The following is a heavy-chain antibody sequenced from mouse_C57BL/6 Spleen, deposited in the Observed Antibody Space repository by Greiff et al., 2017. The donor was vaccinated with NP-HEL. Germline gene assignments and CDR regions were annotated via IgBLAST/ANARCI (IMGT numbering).Heavy chain of an antibody. D-gene: IGHD1-1*01. CDR1: GYAFSSSW. Sequence: QVQLQQSGPELVKPGASVKISCKASGYAFSSSWMNWVKQRPGKGLEWIGRIYPGDGDTNYNGKFKGKATLTADKSSSTAYMQLSSLTSDDSAVYFCARNYYGSRLFDYWGQGTTLTVSS. V-gene: IGHV1-82*01. J-gene: IGHJ2*01. CDR2: IYPGDGDT. CDR3: ARNYYGSRLFDY.